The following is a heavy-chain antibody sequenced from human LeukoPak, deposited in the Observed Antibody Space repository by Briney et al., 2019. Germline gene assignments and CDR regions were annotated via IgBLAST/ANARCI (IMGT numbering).Heavy chain of an antibody. CDR3: ARAHLYYYDSSGYYYK. D-gene: IGHD3-22*01. J-gene: IGHJ4*02. CDR2: INPNSGGT. V-gene: IGHV1-2*02. Sequence: ASVKVSCKASGYTFTGYYMHWVRQAPGQGLEWMGWINPNSGGTNYAQKFQGRVTMTRDTSISTAYMELSRLRSDDTAVYYCARAHLYYYDSSGYYYKWGQGTLVTVSS. CDR1: GYTFTGYY.